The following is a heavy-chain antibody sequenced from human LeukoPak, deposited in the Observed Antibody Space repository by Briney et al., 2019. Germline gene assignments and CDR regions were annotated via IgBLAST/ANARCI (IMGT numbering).Heavy chain of an antibody. V-gene: IGHV1-24*01. CDR1: GGTFSSYA. CDR2: FDPEDGET. D-gene: IGHD2-8*02. Sequence: GASVKVSCKASGGTFSSYAIGWVRQAPGKGLEWMGGFDPEDGETIYAQKFQGRVTMTEDTSTDTAYMELSSLRSEDTAVYYCATDRGVGDAFDIWGQGTMVTVSS. J-gene: IGHJ3*02. CDR3: ATDRGVGDAFDI.